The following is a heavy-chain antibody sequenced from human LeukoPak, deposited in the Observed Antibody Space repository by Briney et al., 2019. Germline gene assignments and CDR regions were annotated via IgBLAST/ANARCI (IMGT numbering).Heavy chain of an antibody. CDR3: ARDPSRWELLNFDY. D-gene: IGHD1-26*01. CDR1: GFTFSTYN. Sequence: GGSLRPSCTASGFTFSTYNMNRVRQAPGKGLEWVSSISSSGSYVYYADSLKGRFTVSRDNAKDSLYLQMNSLRAEDTAVYYCARDPSRWELLNFDYWGQGTLVTVSS. V-gene: IGHV3-21*01. J-gene: IGHJ4*02. CDR2: ISSSGSYV.